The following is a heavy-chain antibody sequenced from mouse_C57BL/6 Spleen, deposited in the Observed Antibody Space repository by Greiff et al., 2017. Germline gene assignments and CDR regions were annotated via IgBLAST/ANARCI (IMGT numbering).Heavy chain of an antibody. D-gene: IGHD2-5*01. J-gene: IGHJ4*01. CDR1: GFTFSDYY. V-gene: IGHV5-12*01. Sequence: EVMLVESGGGLVQPGGSLKLSCAASGFTFSDYYMYWVRQTPEKRLEWVAYISNGGGSTYYPDTVKGRFTISRDNAKNTLYLQMSRLKSEDTAMFYCARRGYYSNYYAMDYWGQGTTVTVSS. CDR3: ARRGYYSNYYAMDY. CDR2: ISNGGGST.